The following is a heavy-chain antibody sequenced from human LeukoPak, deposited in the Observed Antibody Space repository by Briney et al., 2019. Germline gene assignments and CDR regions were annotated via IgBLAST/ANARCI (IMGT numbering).Heavy chain of an antibody. CDR2: ISAYNGDT. Sequence: ASVKVSCXASGYTFTSYGISWVRQAHGQGLEWMGWISAYNGDTNYAQKLQGRVTMTTDTSTSTAYMELRSLRSDDTAVYYCARVLFYYDNSGCHDYWGQGTLVTVSS. CDR3: ARVLFYYDNSGCHDY. J-gene: IGHJ4*02. D-gene: IGHD3-22*01. V-gene: IGHV1-18*01. CDR1: GYTFTSYG.